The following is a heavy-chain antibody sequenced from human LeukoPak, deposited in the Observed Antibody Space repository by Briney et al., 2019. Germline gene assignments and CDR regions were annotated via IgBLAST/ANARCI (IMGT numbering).Heavy chain of an antibody. D-gene: IGHD3-3*01. CDR3: TRGSSWSGFGFDY. J-gene: IGHJ4*02. CDR1: GFTFSDAW. V-gene: IGHV3-15*01. CDR2: LKSKSGGGTT. Sequence: GGSLRLPCAASGFTFSDAWMSWVRQGPGKGLEWVGRLKSKSGGGTTDYAAPVKDRFTISRDDSKNTLYLQMNSLKTEDTAVYYCTRGSSWSGFGFDYWGQGTLVTVSS.